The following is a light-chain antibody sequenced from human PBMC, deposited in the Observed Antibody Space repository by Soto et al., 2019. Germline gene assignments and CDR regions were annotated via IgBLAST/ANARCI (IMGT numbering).Light chain of an antibody. CDR2: GAS. J-gene: IGKJ2*01. V-gene: IGKV3-20*01. CDR1: QSVSSSY. Sequence: EIVLTQSPGTLSLSPGERATLSCRASQSVSSSYLAWYQQKPGQAPRLLIYGASSRATGSPDRFSGSGSGTDFTLTISSLEPEDFAVYYCQQYGSSLMYTFGQGTKLEIK. CDR3: QQYGSSLMYT.